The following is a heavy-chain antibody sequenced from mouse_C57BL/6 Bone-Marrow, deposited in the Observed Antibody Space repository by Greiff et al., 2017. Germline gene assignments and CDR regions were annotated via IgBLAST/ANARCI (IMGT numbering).Heavy chain of an antibody. CDR3: ARRIYDDYYFDY. Sequence: QVTLKVSGPGILQPSQTLSLTCSFSGFSLRTSGMGVSWIRQPSGKGLEWLAHIYWDDNKRYDPSLKSRLTISKDTSRNQIFLKITRVDTSDTATYFCARRIYDDYYFDYWGQGTTLTVSS. CDR2: IYWDDNK. D-gene: IGHD2-3*01. J-gene: IGHJ2*01. V-gene: IGHV8-12*01. CDR1: GFSLRTSGMG.